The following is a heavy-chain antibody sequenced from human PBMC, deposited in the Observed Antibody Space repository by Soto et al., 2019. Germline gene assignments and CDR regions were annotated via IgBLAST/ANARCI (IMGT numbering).Heavy chain of an antibody. CDR2: ISCDETKT. D-gene: IGHD1-1*01. CDR3: ARGHGTSEPAY. CDR1: GFTFSSHA. J-gene: IGHJ4*02. V-gene: IGHV3-30-3*01. Sequence: PGGSLRLSCAASGFTFSSHAMHWVRQAPGKGLEWVAGISCDETKTYYAASVKGRFTISRDSAKNTVYLQMDSLRAEDTAVYYCARGHGTSEPAYWGQGTLVTVSS.